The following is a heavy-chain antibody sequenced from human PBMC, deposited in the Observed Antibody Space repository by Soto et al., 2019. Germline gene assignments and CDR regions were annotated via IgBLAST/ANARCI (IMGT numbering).Heavy chain of an antibody. CDR2: INHSGST. Sequence: SETLSLTCAVYGGSFSGYYWSWIRQPPGKGLEWIGEINHSGSTNYNPSLKSRVTISVDTSKNQFSLKLSSVTAADTAVYYCARGLGITVIVVSKYFDYWGQGTLVTVSS. J-gene: IGHJ4*02. CDR1: GGSFSGYY. CDR3: ARGLGITVIVVSKYFDY. V-gene: IGHV4-34*01. D-gene: IGHD3-22*01.